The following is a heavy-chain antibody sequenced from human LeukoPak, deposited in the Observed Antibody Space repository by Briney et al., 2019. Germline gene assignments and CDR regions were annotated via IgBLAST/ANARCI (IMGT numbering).Heavy chain of an antibody. CDR3: ARIPFGYCSGGSCYSGVDY. CDR1: VYTLTIYG. D-gene: IGHD2-15*01. Sequence: GAAVKVSCKASVYTLTIYGISWVRPAPGQRLEWMGWINAYNDNTNYAQKLQGRVTMTTDTSTSTAYMELRSLRSDDTAVYYCARIPFGYCSGGSCYSGVDYWGQGTLVTVSS. J-gene: IGHJ4*02. CDR2: INAYNDNT. V-gene: IGHV1-18*04.